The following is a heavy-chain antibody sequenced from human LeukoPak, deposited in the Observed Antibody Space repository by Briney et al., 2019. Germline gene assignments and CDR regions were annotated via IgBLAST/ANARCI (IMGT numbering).Heavy chain of an antibody. CDR1: GGSFSGYY. CDR2: ISHSGST. J-gene: IGHJ4*02. CDR3: ARVNAPVATFDY. Sequence: SETLSLTCAVYGGSFSGYYWSWIRQPPGKGLEWIATISHSGSTYYTPSLESRLTISLDTSRNHFSLRLSSVTAADTAVYYCARVNAPVATFDYWGLGTLVAVSS. D-gene: IGHD1-1*01. V-gene: IGHV4-34*01.